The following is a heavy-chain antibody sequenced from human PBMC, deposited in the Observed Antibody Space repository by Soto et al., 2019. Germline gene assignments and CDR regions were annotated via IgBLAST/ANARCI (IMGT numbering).Heavy chain of an antibody. Sequence: GGSLRLSCAASGFTFSSYAMSWVRQAPGKGLEWVSAISGSGGSTYYADSVKGRFTISRDNSKNTLYLQMNSLRAEDTAVYYCAKAIPPPEITMIPVGWLDYWGQGTLVTVSS. CDR1: GFTFSSYA. CDR2: ISGSGGST. CDR3: AKAIPPPEITMIPVGWLDY. V-gene: IGHV3-23*01. J-gene: IGHJ4*02. D-gene: IGHD3-22*01.